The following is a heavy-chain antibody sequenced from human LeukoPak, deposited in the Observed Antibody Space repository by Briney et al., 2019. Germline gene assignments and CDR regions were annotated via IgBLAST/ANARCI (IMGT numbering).Heavy chain of an antibody. J-gene: IGHJ4*02. D-gene: IGHD2-15*01. CDR3: ARDNDVHCSGGSCTNFDY. Sequence: GGSLRLSCAASGFTFSSYSMNWVRQAPGKGLEWVSSISSSSSYIYYADSVKGRFTISRDNAKNSLYLQMNSLRAEDTAVYYCARDNDVHCSGGSCTNFDYWGQGTLVTVSS. CDR1: GFTFSSYS. CDR2: ISSSSSYI. V-gene: IGHV3-21*01.